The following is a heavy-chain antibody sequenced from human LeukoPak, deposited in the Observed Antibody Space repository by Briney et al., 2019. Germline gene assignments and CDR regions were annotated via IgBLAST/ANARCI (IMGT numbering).Heavy chain of an antibody. CDR1: GFTFSSYA. D-gene: IGHD6-19*01. V-gene: IGHV3-23*01. Sequence: GGSLRVSCTASGFTFSSYAMSWVRQAPGKGLEWVSSLSASGVSTYYADSVKGRFTISRDNSKTTLYLQMNSLRAEDTAVYYCAKDSSSGSPGQLYYMDIWGEATTVTVSS. J-gene: IGHJ6*03. CDR2: LSASGVST. CDR3: AKDSSSGSPGQLYYMDI.